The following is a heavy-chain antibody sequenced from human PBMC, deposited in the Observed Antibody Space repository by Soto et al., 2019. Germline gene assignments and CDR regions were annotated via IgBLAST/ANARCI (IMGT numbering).Heavy chain of an antibody. V-gene: IGHV3-53*02. CDR3: AGDLGWIDFLNTYYYGMDV. Sequence: EVQRVETGGGLIQPGGSLRLSCEVYGFSVSDSSMSWVRQAPGKGLEWVSVFYRGGSTDYADSVKGRGTVSIDTFNSSLFLQMDSLTGEDTAVYVCAGDLGWIDFLNTYYYGMDVWGQGTTVTVS. D-gene: IGHD1-1*01. CDR2: FYRGGST. CDR1: GFSVSDSS. J-gene: IGHJ6*02.